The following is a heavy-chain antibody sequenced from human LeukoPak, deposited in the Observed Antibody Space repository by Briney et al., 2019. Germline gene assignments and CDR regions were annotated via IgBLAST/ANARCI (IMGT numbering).Heavy chain of an antibody. V-gene: IGHV3-74*01. CDR2: INTDGYST. J-gene: IGHJ4*02. D-gene: IGHD1-1*01. Sequence: GGSLRLSCAASGFTFSSYWMHWVRQAPGKGLVWVSRINTDGYSTSYADSVKGRFTISRDNAKNTLYLQMISLRAEDTAVYYCARDSQSPRTNGDYWGQGTLVTVSS. CDR1: GFTFSSYW. CDR3: ARDSQSPRTNGDY.